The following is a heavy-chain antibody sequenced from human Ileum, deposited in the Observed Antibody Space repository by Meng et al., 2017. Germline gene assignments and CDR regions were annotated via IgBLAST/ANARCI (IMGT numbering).Heavy chain of an antibody. D-gene: IGHD3-22*01. V-gene: IGHV4-4*02. CDR3: ATSGDNSGFYLGY. J-gene: IGHJ4*02. CDR1: GDPLSTYNW. CDR2: IYHSGRT. Sequence: QAHVQESGPGLVMPSGTLSLTCAVSGDPLSTYNWWTWVRQTPEKGLEWIGEIYHSGRTNYNPSLTSRVTMSVDKSKKQISLNLSSVTAADTAVYYCATSGDNSGFYLGYWGPGILVTVSS.